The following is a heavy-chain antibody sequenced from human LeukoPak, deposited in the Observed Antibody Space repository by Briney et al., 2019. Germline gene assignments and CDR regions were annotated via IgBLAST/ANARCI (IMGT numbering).Heavy chain of an antibody. CDR3: ARGIVVVPADLNFDY. CDR2: IYYSGST. Sequence: TSQTLSLTCTVSGGSISSHYWSWIRQPPGKGLGRIGYIYYSGSTNYNPSLKSRVTISVDTSKNQFSLKLSSVTAADTAVYYCARGIVVVPADLNFDYWGQGTLVTVSS. D-gene: IGHD2-2*01. V-gene: IGHV4-59*11. CDR1: GGSISSHY. J-gene: IGHJ4*02.